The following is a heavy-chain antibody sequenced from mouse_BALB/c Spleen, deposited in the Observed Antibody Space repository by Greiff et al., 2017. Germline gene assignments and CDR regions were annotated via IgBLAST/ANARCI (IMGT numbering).Heavy chain of an antibody. CDR1: GFSLTSYG. Sequence: QGVESGPGLVAPSQSLSITCTVSGFSLTSYGVHWVRQPPGKGLEWLGVIWAGGSTNYNSALMSRLSISKDNSKSQVFLKMNSLQTDDTAMYYCARDGYGTLDAMDYWGQGTSVTVSS. CDR2: IWAGGST. J-gene: IGHJ4*01. V-gene: IGHV2-9*02. D-gene: IGHD2-10*02. CDR3: ARDGYGTLDAMDY.